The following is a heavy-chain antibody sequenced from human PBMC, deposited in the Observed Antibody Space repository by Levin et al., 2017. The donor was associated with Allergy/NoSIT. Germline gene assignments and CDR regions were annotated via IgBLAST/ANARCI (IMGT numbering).Heavy chain of an antibody. CDR1: GGSISSSSYY. D-gene: IGHD1-14*01. J-gene: IGHJ4*02. CDR2: IYYSGST. V-gene: IGHV4-39*02. Sequence: SETLSLTCTVSGGSISSSSYYWGWIRQPPGKGLEWIGSIYYSGSTYYNPSLKSRVTISVDTSKNQFFLKLSSVTAADTAVYYCARGANHGRTGREFDYWGQGTLVTVSS. CDR3: ARGANHGRTGREFDY.